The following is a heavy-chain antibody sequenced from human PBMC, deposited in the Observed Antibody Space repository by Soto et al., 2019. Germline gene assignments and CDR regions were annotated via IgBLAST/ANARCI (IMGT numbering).Heavy chain of an antibody. Sequence: GESLKISCKGSGYSFTANWIGWVRQMPGKGLEWMGVIYPGDSDTRYSPSFQGQVAISADKSINTAYLQWSSLKASDTAMYYCARHSGVAEDGTDWGQGTLVTVSS. CDR1: GYSFTANW. CDR2: IYPGDSDT. D-gene: IGHD6-13*01. J-gene: IGHJ1*01. V-gene: IGHV5-51*01. CDR3: ARHSGVAEDGTD.